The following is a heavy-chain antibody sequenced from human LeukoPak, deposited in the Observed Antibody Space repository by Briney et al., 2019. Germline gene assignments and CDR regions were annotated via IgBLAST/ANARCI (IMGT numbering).Heavy chain of an antibody. CDR1: GGTFSSYA. Sequence: ASVKVSCKASGGTFSSYAISWVRQAPGQGLEWMGGIIPIFGTANYAQKFQGRVTITADESTSTAYMELSSLRSEDTAVYYCARVDTAMAGYYYYYMDVWGKGTTVTVS. CDR2: IIPIFGTA. D-gene: IGHD5-18*01. V-gene: IGHV1-69*01. J-gene: IGHJ6*03. CDR3: ARVDTAMAGYYYYYMDV.